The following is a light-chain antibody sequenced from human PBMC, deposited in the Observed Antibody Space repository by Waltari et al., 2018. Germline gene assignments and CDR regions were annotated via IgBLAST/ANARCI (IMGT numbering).Light chain of an antibody. CDR1: QSISSY. V-gene: IGKV1-39*01. J-gene: IGKJ4*01. CDR3: QQSYSTLT. Sequence: DIQMTQSPSSLSASVGDRVTITCRASQSISSYLNWYQQKPGKAPKLLIYAASSLQSEVPSRFSGSGSGTYFTLTISSLQPEDFATYYCQQSYSTLTFGGGTKVEIK. CDR2: AAS.